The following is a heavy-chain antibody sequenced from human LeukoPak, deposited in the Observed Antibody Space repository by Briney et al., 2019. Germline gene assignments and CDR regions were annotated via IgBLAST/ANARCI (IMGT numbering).Heavy chain of an antibody. V-gene: IGHV1-8*03. CDR3: ARGDQFNYGSGSDYFDY. CDR2: MNPNSGNT. D-gene: IGHD3-10*01. J-gene: IGHJ4*02. CDR1: GYTFTSYD. Sequence: ASVKVSCKASGYTFTSYDINWVRQATGQGLEWMGWMNPNSGNTGYAQKFQGRVTITRNTSISTAYMELSSLSSEDTAVYYCARGDQFNYGSGSDYFDYWGQGTLVTVSS.